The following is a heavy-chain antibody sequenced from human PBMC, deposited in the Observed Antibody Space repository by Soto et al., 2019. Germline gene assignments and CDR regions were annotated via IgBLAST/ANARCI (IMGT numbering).Heavy chain of an antibody. V-gene: IGHV4-59*12. Sequence: SETLSLTCNVTGGSIDRYYWTWLRQPPGKGLEWIGYISYSGSATYNPSLQSRVTISVDTSKSHFSLTLNSVTAADTAVYYCARDMYIYDSRTYHNPVNWFDPWGQGILVTVS. CDR2: ISYSGSA. J-gene: IGHJ5*02. D-gene: IGHD3-10*01. CDR1: GGSIDRYY. CDR3: ARDMYIYDSRTYHNPVNWFDP.